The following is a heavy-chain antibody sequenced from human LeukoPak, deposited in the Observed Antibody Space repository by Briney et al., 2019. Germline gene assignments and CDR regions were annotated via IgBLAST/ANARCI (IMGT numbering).Heavy chain of an antibody. D-gene: IGHD2-21*01. CDR3: ARDVLGHISP. CDR1: GFTFSDYY. CDR2: VYGGGST. J-gene: IGHJ1*01. V-gene: IGHV3-53*01. Sequence: PGGSLRLSCAASGFTFSDYYMSWIRQAPGKGLEWVSTVYGGGSTNYADSVKGRFTVSRDNSKNTLSLQMHSLRAEDTAVYYCARDVLGHISPWGQGTLVTVSS.